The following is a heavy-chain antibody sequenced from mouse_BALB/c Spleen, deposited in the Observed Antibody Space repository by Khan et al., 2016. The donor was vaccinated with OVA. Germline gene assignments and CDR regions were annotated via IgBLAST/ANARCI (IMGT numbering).Heavy chain of an antibody. CDR1: GYSITSDYA. CDR3: ASGRLFLRYPDYIDY. CDR2: IADSSST. D-gene: IGHD1-1*01. Sequence: EVQLLESGPGLLKPSPSLSLTCTVTGYSITSDYAWNLIRQFPGNILEWMAYIADSSSTSYNPSLRSQITITLDTSKNQFFLQLNSVTTEDTAAYYCASGRLFLRYPDYIDYWGQGTTLTVSS. V-gene: IGHV3-2*02. J-gene: IGHJ2*01.